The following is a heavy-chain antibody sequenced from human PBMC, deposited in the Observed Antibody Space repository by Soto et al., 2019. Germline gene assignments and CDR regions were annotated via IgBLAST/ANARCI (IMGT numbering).Heavy chain of an antibody. CDR2: IYYSGST. V-gene: IGHV4-31*03. D-gene: IGHD6-19*01. CDR3: AKSIAVAPGWLDP. J-gene: IGHJ5*02. CDR1: GGSISSGGYY. Sequence: SETLSLTCTVSGGSISSGGYYWSWIRQHPGRGLEWIGYIYYSGSTYYNPSLKSRVTISLDTSKNQFSLKLSAVTAEDTAVYYCAKSIAVAPGWLDPWGQGIQVTVSS.